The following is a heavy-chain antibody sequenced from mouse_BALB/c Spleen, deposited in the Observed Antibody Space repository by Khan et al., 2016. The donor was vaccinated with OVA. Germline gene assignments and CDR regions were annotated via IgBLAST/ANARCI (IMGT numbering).Heavy chain of an antibody. D-gene: IGHD2-3*01. J-gene: IGHJ2*01. CDR3: ARPAYDGYYDY. CDR1: GYTFTDYA. Sequence: QVQLQQSGPELVRPGVSVKISCKGSGYTFTDYAMYWVKQSHAKSLEWIGLISTYSGSTNYNQKFKGKVTMTVDKSSSAAYMELARLTSEDSAIYSCARPAYDGYYDYWGQGTTLIVSS. CDR2: ISTYSGST. V-gene: IGHV1S137*01.